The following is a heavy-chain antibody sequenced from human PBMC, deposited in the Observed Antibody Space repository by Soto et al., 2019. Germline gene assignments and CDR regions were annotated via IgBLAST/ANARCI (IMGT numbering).Heavy chain of an antibody. V-gene: IGHV1-18*01. CDR2: ISTYNGKT. Sequence: QVQLVRSGAEVKKPGASVKVSCKASGYTFTSYGISWVRQAAGQGLEWMGWISTYNGKTNYAQKLQGRVTITTDTSTSTADMELRSLRADDTAVYYCARGIAAAGTVDYWGQGTLVTVSS. CDR1: GYTFTSYG. CDR3: ARGIAAAGTVDY. J-gene: IGHJ4*02. D-gene: IGHD6-13*01.